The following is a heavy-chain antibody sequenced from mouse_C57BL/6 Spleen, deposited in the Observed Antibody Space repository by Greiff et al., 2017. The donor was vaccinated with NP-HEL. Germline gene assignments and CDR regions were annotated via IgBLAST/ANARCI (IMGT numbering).Heavy chain of an antibody. V-gene: IGHV2-2*01. CDR2: IWSGGST. Sequence: QVQLKESGPGLVQPSQSLSITCTVSGFSLTSYGVHWVRQSPGKGLEWLGVIWSGGSTDYNAAFISRLSISKDNSKSQVFFKMNSLQADDTAIYYCARSYGSSYPLAMDYWGQGTSVTVSS. J-gene: IGHJ4*01. CDR1: GFSLTSYG. D-gene: IGHD1-1*01. CDR3: ARSYGSSYPLAMDY.